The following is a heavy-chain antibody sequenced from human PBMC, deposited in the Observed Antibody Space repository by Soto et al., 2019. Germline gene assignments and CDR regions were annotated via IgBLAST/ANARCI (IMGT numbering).Heavy chain of an antibody. J-gene: IGHJ4*02. CDR2: ILNTGDT. Sequence: SETLSLSCVISGGSISTYYWSWIRQPPGKGLEWIGYILNTGDTNYNPSLKSRVTISLDMSKSQFSLNLTSVTAADTAVYYCARNSYFESWGQGTMVTVSS. CDR1: GGSISTYY. CDR3: ARNSYFES. V-gene: IGHV4-59*01.